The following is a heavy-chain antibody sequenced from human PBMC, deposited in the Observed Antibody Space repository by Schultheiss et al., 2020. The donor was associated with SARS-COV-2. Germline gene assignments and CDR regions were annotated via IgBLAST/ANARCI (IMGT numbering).Heavy chain of an antibody. CDR2: IIPIFGIA. CDR3: ARDYGDRDAFDI. Sequence: SVKVSCKASGGTFSSYAISWVRQAPGQGLEWMGRIIPIFGIANYAQKFQGRVTITADKSTSTAYMELRSLRSDDTAVYYCARDYGDRDAFDIWGQGTTVTVSS. D-gene: IGHD4-17*01. V-gene: IGHV1-69*04. J-gene: IGHJ3*02. CDR1: GGTFSSYA.